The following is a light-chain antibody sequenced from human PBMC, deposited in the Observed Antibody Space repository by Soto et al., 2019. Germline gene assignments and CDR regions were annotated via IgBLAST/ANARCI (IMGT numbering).Light chain of an antibody. J-gene: IGKJ2*01. CDR3: QQYGRSPLLYT. V-gene: IGKV3-20*01. Sequence: EIVLTQSPGTLSLSPGERATLSCRASQSVTSTFLAWYQQKPGQAPRLLIYGASTRAASVPDRFSGSGSGTDFTLTVTRLEPEDFAVCYCQQYGRSPLLYTFGQGTKLGVK. CDR2: GAS. CDR1: QSVTSTF.